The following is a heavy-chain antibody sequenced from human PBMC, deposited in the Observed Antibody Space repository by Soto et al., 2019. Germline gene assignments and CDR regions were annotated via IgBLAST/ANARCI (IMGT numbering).Heavy chain of an antibody. CDR3: AKDTGSGWYLKPKPSLFHY. CDR2: ISGSGGST. D-gene: IGHD6-19*01. J-gene: IGHJ4*02. CDR1: GFTFSSYA. Sequence: GGSLRLSCAASGFTFSSYAMSWVRQAPGKGLEWVSAISGSGGSTYYADSVKGRFTISRDNSKNTLYLQMNSLRAEDTAVYYCAKDTGSGWYLKPKPSLFHYWGQGTLVTVSS. V-gene: IGHV3-23*01.